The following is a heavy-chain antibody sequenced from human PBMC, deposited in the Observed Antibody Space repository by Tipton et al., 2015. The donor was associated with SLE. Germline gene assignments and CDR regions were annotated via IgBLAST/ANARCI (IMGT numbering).Heavy chain of an antibody. CDR1: GFTFSDYY. J-gene: IGHJ4*02. Sequence: SLRLSCAASGFTFSDYYMSWIRQAPGRGLEWVSYISSSSSYTNYADSVKGRFTISRDNAKNSLYLEMNSLRAEDTAVYYCARDLPEERYRSGWYLRWGQGTLVTVSS. V-gene: IGHV3-11*06. D-gene: IGHD6-19*01. CDR3: ARDLPEERYRSGWYLR. CDR2: ISSSSSYT.